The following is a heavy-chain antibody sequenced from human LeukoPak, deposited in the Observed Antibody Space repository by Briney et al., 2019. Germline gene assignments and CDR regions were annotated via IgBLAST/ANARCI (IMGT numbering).Heavy chain of an antibody. CDR1: GDSISNDY. D-gene: IGHD2-8*02. CDR3: ARHPRSCTGAGTCFSWFDA. Sequence: PSETLSLTCTVSGDSISNDYWSWIRQPPGTGLEWIGDVYSSGTTKYNPSLKSRVTMSVDTSKNQFSLRLHSVTAADTAMYYCARHPRSCTGAGTCFSWFDASGQGILVTVSS. CDR2: VYSSGTT. V-gene: IGHV4-59*08. J-gene: IGHJ5*02.